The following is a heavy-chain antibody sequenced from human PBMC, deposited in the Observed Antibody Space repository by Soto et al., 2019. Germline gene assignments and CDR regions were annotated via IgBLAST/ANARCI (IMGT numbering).Heavy chain of an antibody. CDR1: GFTFSNYA. CDR2: ITGSGGGT. Sequence: EVQLLESGGGLVQLGGSLSLSCAASGFTFSNYAMTWVRQAPGKWLEWVSVITGSGGGTYFVDSVKGRFTICRDNSKNTVYLQLNSLRAEDTAVYYCAKRPLTAAGFDYWGQGTLVTVSS. J-gene: IGHJ4*02. V-gene: IGHV3-23*01. CDR3: AKRPLTAAGFDY. D-gene: IGHD6-13*01.